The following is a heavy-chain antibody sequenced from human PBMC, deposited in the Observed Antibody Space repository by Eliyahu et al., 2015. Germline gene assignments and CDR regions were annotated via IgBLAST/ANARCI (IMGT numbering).Heavy chain of an antibody. J-gene: IGHJ4*02. Sequence: QVHLVESGGGVVQPGRSLRLSCEASGFTFSPYGXHWVRQAPGKGLEWVAFISAGGDDELYIQSVRGRFTISRDNSRNVVFLQMNTLRVEDTAIYYCVRNGDVSTGYGFDSWGQGTLVTVSS. CDR1: GFTFSPYG. CDR3: VRNGDVSTGYGFDS. D-gene: IGHD3-9*01. CDR2: ISAGGDDE. V-gene: IGHV3-30*19.